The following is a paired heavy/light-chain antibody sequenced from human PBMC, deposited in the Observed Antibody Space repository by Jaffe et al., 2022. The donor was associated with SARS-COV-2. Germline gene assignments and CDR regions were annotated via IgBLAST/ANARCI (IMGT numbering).Light chain of an antibody. CDR1: SSNIGSNT. CDR2: TDN. CDR3: AVWDNSLNGLV. V-gene: IGLV1-44*01. Sequence: QSVLTQPPSASGTPGQRVTMSCSGSSSNIGSNTVNWYQHVPGTAPKLLIYTDNQRPSGVPDRFSESKSGTSASLTISGLQSEDEADYYCAVWDNSLNGLVFGGGTKLTVL. J-gene: IGLJ3*02.
Heavy chain of an antibody. V-gene: IGHV7-4-1*02. CDR2: INTNSGKP. Sequence: QVELEQSGSELKRPGASVKISCKASGYSLTRFAMNWVRQAPGQQGPEWMGWINTNSGKPTYAQGFTGRFVFSLDTSVSTAYLQISSLKAEDTAIYYCARGPSYYYMDLWGSGTTVTVSS. CDR1: GYSLTRFA. J-gene: IGHJ6*03. CDR3: ARGPSYYYMDL.